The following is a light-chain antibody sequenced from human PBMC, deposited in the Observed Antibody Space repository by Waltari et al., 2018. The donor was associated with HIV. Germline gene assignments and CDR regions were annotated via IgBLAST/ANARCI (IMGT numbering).Light chain of an antibody. Sequence: QSVLTQPPSASGAPGQRVTISCSGSSSNIGTNTVNWYQQFPGMAPKVVIYSNDQRPSGVPGRFSGSKSGTSASLAISGLQSEDEADYFCAAWDDSLNIWVFGGGAKLTVL. CDR1: SSNIGTNT. V-gene: IGLV1-44*01. CDR3: AAWDDSLNIWV. CDR2: SND. J-gene: IGLJ3*02.